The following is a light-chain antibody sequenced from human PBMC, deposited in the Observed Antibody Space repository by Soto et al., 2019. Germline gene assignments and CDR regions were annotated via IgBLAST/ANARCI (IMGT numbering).Light chain of an antibody. V-gene: IGLV1-51*01. Sequence: QSVLTQPPSVSAAPGQRVTISCSGSSSNIGNTQNHVSWYQQLPGTAPKLLIYDNNKRPSGIPDRFSGSESGTSATLGITGLQTGDEAKYYCGTWDDNLYAWVFGGGTKLTVL. CDR3: GTWDDNLYAWV. CDR2: DNN. J-gene: IGLJ3*02. CDR1: SSNIGNTQNH.